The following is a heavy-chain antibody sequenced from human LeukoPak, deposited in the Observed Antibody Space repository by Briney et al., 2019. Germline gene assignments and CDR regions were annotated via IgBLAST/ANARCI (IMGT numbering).Heavy chain of an antibody. Sequence: SETLSLTCTVSGSSINNGFSYWSWIRQPPGEGLEWIGYIYYSGSTNYSPSLKSRVTISVDTSKKQLSLKLSSVTAADTAVYYCARHDYLASGSYYIVFDYWGQGTLVTVSS. CDR1: GSSINNGFSY. CDR3: ARHDYLASGSYYIVFDY. V-gene: IGHV4-61*01. J-gene: IGHJ4*02. CDR2: IYYSGST. D-gene: IGHD3-10*01.